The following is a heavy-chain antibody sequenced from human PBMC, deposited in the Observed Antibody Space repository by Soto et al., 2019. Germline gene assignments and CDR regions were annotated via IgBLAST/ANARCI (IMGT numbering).Heavy chain of an antibody. J-gene: IGHJ6*02. CDR2: IYYSGST. V-gene: IGHV4-61*08. CDR3: ARDFCGGDCSDDYYYSAMDV. D-gene: IGHD2-21*02. Sequence: SETLSLTCTVSGGSISSGDYYWSWIRQPPGKGLEWIGQIYYSGSTLYNPSLRSRVTISVDTSKNQFSLELSSVTAADTAVYYCARDFCGGDCSDDYYYSAMDVWGQGTTVTVSS. CDR1: GGSISSGDYY.